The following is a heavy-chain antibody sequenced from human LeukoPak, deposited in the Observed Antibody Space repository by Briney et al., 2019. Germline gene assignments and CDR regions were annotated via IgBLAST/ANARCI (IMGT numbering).Heavy chain of an antibody. CDR2: ISSSSSYI. CDR3: ARVAVAVAEDY. D-gene: IGHD6-19*01. CDR1: GFTFSSYE. Sequence: PGGSLRLSCAASGFTFSSYEMNWVRQAPGKGLEWVSSISSSSSYIYYADSVKGRFTISRDNAKNSLYLQMNSLRAEDTAVYYCARVAVAVAEDYWGQGTLVTVSS. J-gene: IGHJ4*02. V-gene: IGHV3-21*01.